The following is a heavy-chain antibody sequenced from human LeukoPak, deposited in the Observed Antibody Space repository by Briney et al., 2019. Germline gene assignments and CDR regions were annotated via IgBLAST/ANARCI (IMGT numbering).Heavy chain of an antibody. CDR1: GFTFNTSG. V-gene: IGHV3-7*01. J-gene: IGHJ5*02. CDR2: IKQDGSEK. Sequence: GGSLRLSCEASGFTFNTSGMSWVRQAPGKGLEWVANIKQDGSEKYYVDSVKGRFTISRDNAKNSLYLQMNSLRAEDTAVYYCAREVIAALVVNWFDPWGQGTLVTVSS. CDR3: AREVIAALVVNWFDP. D-gene: IGHD6-13*01.